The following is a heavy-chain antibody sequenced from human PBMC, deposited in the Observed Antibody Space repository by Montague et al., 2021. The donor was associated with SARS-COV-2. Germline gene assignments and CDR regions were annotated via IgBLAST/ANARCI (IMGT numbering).Heavy chain of an antibody. J-gene: IGHJ4*02. V-gene: IGHV4-4*07. CDR3: ARDRFDFGAGRRGTIDF. D-gene: IGHD3-10*01. CDR2: MHFTGKT. Sequence: SETLSLTCSVSGDSITNHYWSWIRQPAGKGLEWIGRMHFTGKTNFSPFFSSRLTMSADTSKNQFSLKLTSVTAADTAISFCARDRFDFGAGRRGTIDFWGQGTLVTVSS. CDR1: GDSITNHY.